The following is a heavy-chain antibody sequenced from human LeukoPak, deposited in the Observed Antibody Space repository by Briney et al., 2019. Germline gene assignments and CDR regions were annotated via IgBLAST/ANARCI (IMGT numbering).Heavy chain of an antibody. V-gene: IGHV3-33*08. CDR2: IWYGGSNK. CDR3: ARGRYYYDSSGYYSHPFYYYYYGMDV. J-gene: IGHJ6*02. D-gene: IGHD3-22*01. CDR1: GFTFSSYG. Sequence: GGSLRLSCAASGFTFSSYGMHWVRQAPGRGLEWVAVIWYGGSNKYYADSVKGRFTISRDNSKNTLYLQMNSLRAEDTAVYYCARGRYYYDSSGYYSHPFYYYYYGMDVWGQGTTVTVSS.